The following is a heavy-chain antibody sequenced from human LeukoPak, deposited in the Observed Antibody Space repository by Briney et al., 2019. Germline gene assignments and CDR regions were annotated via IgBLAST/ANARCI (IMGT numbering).Heavy chain of an antibody. CDR3: ARDHGHKRPLTFDP. Sequence: GGSLRLSCAASGFTFTDYYMNWVRQAPGKGLEWVSSISSSSSYIYYADSVKGRFTISRDNAKNSLYLQMNSLRAEDTAVYYCARDHGHKRPLTFDPWGQGTLVTVSS. CDR2: ISSSSSYI. V-gene: IGHV3-21*01. D-gene: IGHD4-17*01. J-gene: IGHJ5*02. CDR1: GFTFTDYY.